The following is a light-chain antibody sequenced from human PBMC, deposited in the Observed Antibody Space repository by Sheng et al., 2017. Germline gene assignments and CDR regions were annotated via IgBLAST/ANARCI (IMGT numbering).Light chain of an antibody. CDR2: SNN. J-gene: IGLJ3*02. Sequence: QSVLTQPPSVSGTPGQRVTISCSGGSSNIGTGTVNWYQQLPGTAPKLLIYSNNQRPSGVPDRFSGSKSGTSASLAISGLQSEDEADYYCAAWDDSLNGWVFGGGTKLTVL. V-gene: IGLV1-44*01. CDR3: AAWDDSLNGWV. CDR1: SSNIGTGT.